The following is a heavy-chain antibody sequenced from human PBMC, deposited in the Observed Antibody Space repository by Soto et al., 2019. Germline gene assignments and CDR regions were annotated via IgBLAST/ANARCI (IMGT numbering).Heavy chain of an antibody. CDR1: GGSINRGGYY. J-gene: IGHJ4*02. Sequence: QVQLQESGPGLVKPSQTLSLTCTVPGGSINRGGYYWSWVRQHPGKGLEWIGYIYYSGTTYYNPSLGSRINISIDTSRSPFPLRLNSVTAADTAVYYCARGVAWGHFYYWGQGTLVAVSS. CDR3: ARGVAWGHFYY. D-gene: IGHD7-27*01. CDR2: IYYSGTT. V-gene: IGHV4-31*03.